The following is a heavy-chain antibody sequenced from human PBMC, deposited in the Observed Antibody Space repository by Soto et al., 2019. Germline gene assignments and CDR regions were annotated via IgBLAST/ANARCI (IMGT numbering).Heavy chain of an antibody. CDR3: AREGPYYDILTGPRSNWFDP. J-gene: IGHJ5*02. CDR1: GYTFTSYG. V-gene: IGHV1-18*01. CDR2: ISAYNGNT. Sequence: ASVKVSCKASGYTFTSYGISWVRQAPGQGLEWMGWISAYNGNTNYAQKLQGRVTMTTDTSTSTAYMELRSLRSDDTAVYYCAREGPYYDILTGPRSNWFDPWGQGTLVTVSS. D-gene: IGHD3-9*01.